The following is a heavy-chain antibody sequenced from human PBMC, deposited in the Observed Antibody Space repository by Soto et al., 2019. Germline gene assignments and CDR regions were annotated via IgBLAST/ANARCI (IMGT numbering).Heavy chain of an antibody. D-gene: IGHD5-12*01. J-gene: IGHJ4*02. CDR1: GFTFSDYY. CDR3: ARTDGYNPAFDY. Sequence: GGSLRLSCAASGFTFSDYYMSWIRQAPGKGLEWVSYISSSSSYTNYADSVKGRFTISRDSAKNSLYLQMNSLRAEDTAVYYCARTDGYNPAFDYWGQGTLVTVSS. V-gene: IGHV3-11*06. CDR2: ISSSSSYT.